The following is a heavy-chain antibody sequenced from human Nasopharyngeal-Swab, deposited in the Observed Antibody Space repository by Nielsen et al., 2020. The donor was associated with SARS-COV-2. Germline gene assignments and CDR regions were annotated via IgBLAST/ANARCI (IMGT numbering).Heavy chain of an antibody. J-gene: IGHJ6*02. Sequence: SVKVSCKASGGTFGSYAISWVRQAPGQGLEWMGGIIPIFGTANYAQKFQGRVTITADESTSTAYMELSSLRSEDTAVYYCAREVGGMTTVVPALVYGMDVWGQGTTVTVSS. CDR2: IIPIFGTA. CDR3: AREVGGMTTVVPALVYGMDV. CDR1: GGTFGSYA. V-gene: IGHV1-69*13. D-gene: IGHD4-23*01.